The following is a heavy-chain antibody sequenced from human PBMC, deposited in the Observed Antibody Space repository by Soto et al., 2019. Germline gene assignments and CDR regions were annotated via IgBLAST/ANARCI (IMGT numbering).Heavy chain of an antibody. CDR1: GGSISSGGYS. J-gene: IGHJ4*02. Sequence: SETLSLTCAVSGGSISSGGYSWSWIRQSPGQGLEWIGEIYESGSTNYNPSLKSRATISAVWSAQQMSLKLKSVTAADTAVYYWGRGQCFVRLLNGGGETLVPVS. CDR3: GRGQCFVRLLN. V-gene: IGHV4-30-2*06. CDR2: IYESGST. D-gene: IGHD3-10*01.